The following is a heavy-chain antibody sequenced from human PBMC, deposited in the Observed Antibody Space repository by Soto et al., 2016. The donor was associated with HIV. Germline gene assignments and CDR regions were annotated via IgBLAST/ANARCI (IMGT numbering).Heavy chain of an antibody. CDR1: GGTFSRSP. CDR3: ARVATQYQGIQLSLGGLDI. Sequence: QVQLVQSGAEVKKPGSSVKVSCKASGGTFSRSPISWVRQAPGQGLEWMGGIVPLFGTANYAQKFQGRVTITADESSTTAYMEVSSLRFEDTAVYYCARVATQYQGIQLSLGGLDIWGQGTTVTV. CDR2: IVPLFGTA. J-gene: IGHJ6*02. V-gene: IGHV1-69*13. D-gene: IGHD1-1*01.